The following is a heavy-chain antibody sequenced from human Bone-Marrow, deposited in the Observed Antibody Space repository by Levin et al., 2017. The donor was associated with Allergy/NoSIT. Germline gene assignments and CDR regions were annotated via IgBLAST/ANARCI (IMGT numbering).Heavy chain of an antibody. V-gene: IGHV3-11*01. CDR2: MSGSGTTI. CDR1: QFTFNEYY. Sequence: GGSLRLSCAVSQFTFNEYYMSWIRQAPGKGLEWIAYMSGSGTTIKYADSVKGRFTISRDNANNSLHLQMNSLRVEDTARYYCARDSGTSWEQSFDHWGQGTLVTVSS. CDR3: ARDSGTSWEQSFDH. D-gene: IGHD6-13*01. J-gene: IGHJ4*02.